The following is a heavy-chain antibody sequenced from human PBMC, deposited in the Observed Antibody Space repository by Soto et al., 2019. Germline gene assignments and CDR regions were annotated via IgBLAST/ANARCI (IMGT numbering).Heavy chain of an antibody. CDR1: GFTFSSYG. CDR3: ARELEYYYDSSGYSLFDY. CDR2: IWYDGSNK. J-gene: IGHJ4*02. D-gene: IGHD3-22*01. Sequence: HPGGSVRLSCAASGFTFSSYGMHWVRQAPGKGLEWVAVIWYDGSNKYYADSVKGRFTISRDNSKNTLYLQMNSLRAEDTAVYYCARELEYYYDSSGYSLFDYWGQGTLVTVSS. V-gene: IGHV3-33*01.